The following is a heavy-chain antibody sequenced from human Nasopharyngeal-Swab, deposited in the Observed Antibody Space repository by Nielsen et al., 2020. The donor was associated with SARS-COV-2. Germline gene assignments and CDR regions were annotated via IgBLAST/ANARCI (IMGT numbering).Heavy chain of an antibody. D-gene: IGHD3-10*01. J-gene: IGHJ3*02. CDR1: GFTFDDYA. CDR3: ALIGWFGEFQDRGPGGAFDI. Sequence: GESLKISCAASGFTFDDYAMHWVRQAPGKGLEWVSLISGDGGSTYCADSVKGRFTISRDNSKNSLYLQMNSLRTEDTALYYWALIGWFGEFQDRGPGGAFDIWGQGTMVTVSS. V-gene: IGHV3-43*02. CDR2: ISGDGGST.